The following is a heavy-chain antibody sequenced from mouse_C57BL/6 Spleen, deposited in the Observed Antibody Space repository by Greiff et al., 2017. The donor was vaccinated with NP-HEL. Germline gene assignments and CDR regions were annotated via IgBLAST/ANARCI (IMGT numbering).Heavy chain of an antibody. J-gene: IGHJ3*01. CDR2: IWGGGSP. CDR3: AKLGRKEGFAC. D-gene: IGHD4-1*01. Sequence: VKLVESGPGLVAPSQSLSITCTVSGFSFTSYGVDWVRQPPGKGLEWLGVIWGGGSPTFTSAPMSSLSISKDNAKSQVCLKMNRLQTDDTAMYYCAKLGRKEGFACWGKGALVTVSA. V-gene: IGHV2-9*01. CDR1: GFSFTSYG.